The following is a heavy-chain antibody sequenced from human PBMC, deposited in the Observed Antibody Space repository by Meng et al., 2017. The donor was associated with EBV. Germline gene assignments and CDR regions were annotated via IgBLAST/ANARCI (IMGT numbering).Heavy chain of an antibody. CDR1: GYNFNSDC. Sequence: VWLVLFGCVVKRPGAEVNVSFKSSGYNFNSDCLYWVQQAPSQSLYWLSIFNLSGGSTRYAQKFQGRVTKTRDTSTSTVYMELSSLISEDTAVYYCERDFCGGDCYLFDYWGQGTLVTVPS. CDR3: ERDFCGGDCYLFDY. J-gene: IGHJ4*02. D-gene: IGHD2-21*01. CDR2: FNLSGGST. V-gene: IGHV1-46*02.